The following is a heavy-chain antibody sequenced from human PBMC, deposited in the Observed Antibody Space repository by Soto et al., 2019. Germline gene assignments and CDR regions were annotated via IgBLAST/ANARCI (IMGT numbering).Heavy chain of an antibody. Sequence: GGSLRLSCAASGFIFSNLAMSWVRQVPGKGLEWVSGISAGGNLIYYADSVRGRFTMSRDNSKNMLYLQMNSLRAEDTAVYFCAKRQGIGAAAKNFDFWGQGARVTVSS. CDR2: ISAGGNLI. CDR3: AKRQGIGAAAKNFDF. D-gene: IGHD6-13*01. V-gene: IGHV3-23*01. CDR1: GFIFSNLA. J-gene: IGHJ4*02.